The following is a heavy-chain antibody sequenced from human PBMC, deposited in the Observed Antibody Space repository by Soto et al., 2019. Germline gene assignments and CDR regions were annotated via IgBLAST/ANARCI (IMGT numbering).Heavy chain of an antibody. V-gene: IGHV1-69*01. CDR2: IIPIFGTA. CDR3: ARSPSAAAGSTLGWFDP. CDR1: GGTFSNYA. Sequence: QVQLVQSGAEVKRPGSSVKVSCKASGGTFSNYAISWVRRAPGQGLEWMGGIIPIFGTANYAQKFQARVTITADESTSTAYMELNSLRSEDTAMYYCARSPSAAAGSTLGWFDPWGPGTLVTVSS. D-gene: IGHD6-13*01. J-gene: IGHJ5*02.